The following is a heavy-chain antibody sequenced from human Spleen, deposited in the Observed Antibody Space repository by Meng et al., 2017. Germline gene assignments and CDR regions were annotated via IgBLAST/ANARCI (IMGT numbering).Heavy chain of an antibody. CDR2: ISWNSGSI. CDR3: AKGPAPGDSYGDSDYYDGLVV. V-gene: IGHV3-9*01. CDR1: GFTFSSYS. Sequence: SLKISCAASGFTFSSYSMNWVRQAPGKGLEWVSGISWNSGSIGYADSVKGRFTISRDNAKNSLYLQMNSLRGEDTALYYGAKGPAPGDSYGDSDYYDGLVVWGQGTTVTVSS. J-gene: IGHJ6*02. D-gene: IGHD5-18*01.